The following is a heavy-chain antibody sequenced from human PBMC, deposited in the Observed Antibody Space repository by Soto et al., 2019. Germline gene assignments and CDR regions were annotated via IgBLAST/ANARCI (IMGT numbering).Heavy chain of an antibody. D-gene: IGHD3-3*01. V-gene: IGHV4-39*01. CDR1: GGSISSSSYY. J-gene: IGHJ4*02. CDR2: IYYSGST. CDR3: ARQNLRFLEWLLPYYFDY. Sequence: PSETLSLTCTVSGGSISSSSYYWGWIRQPPGKGLEWIGSIYYSGSTYYNPSLKSRVTISVDTSKNQFSLKLSSVTAADTAVYYCARQNLRFLEWLLPYYFDYWGQGTLVTVSS.